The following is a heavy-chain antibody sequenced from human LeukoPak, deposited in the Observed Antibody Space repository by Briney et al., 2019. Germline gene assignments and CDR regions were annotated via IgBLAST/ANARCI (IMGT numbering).Heavy chain of an antibody. Sequence: GGSLRLSCAASGFTFSSYSMNWVRQAPGKGLEWVSAISGSGGSTYYADSVKGRFTISRDNSKNTLYLQMNSLRAEDTAVYYCAKPARRPDYYYYYMDVWGKGTTVTISS. J-gene: IGHJ6*03. CDR2: ISGSGGST. V-gene: IGHV3-23*01. D-gene: IGHD6-6*01. CDR1: GFTFSSYS. CDR3: AKPARRPDYYYYYMDV.